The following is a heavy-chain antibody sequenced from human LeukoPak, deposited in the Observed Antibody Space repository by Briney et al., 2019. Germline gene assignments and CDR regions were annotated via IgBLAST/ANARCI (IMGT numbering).Heavy chain of an antibody. V-gene: IGHV4-34*01. CDR3: ARRRRVYYYGSARAKGAFDI. Sequence: SETLSLTCAVCGRSFSGYYWSWIRQPPGKGLEWIGEIKHSGSTNYNPSLKSRVTISVDTSKNQFSLKLSSVTAADTAVYYCARRRRVYYYGSARAKGAFDIWGQGTMVTVSS. CDR1: GRSFSGYY. CDR2: IKHSGST. J-gene: IGHJ3*02. D-gene: IGHD3-10*01.